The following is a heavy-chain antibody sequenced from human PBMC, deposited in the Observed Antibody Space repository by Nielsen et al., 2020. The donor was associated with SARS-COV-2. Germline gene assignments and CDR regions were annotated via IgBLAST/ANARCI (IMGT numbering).Heavy chain of an antibody. CDR1: GGSISSGSYY. CDR2: IYTSGST. CDR3: ARDSGYDFWSGGYYYGMDV. D-gene: IGHD3-3*01. J-gene: IGHJ6*02. Sequence: LRLSCTVSGGSISSGSYYWSWIRQPAGKGLEWIGRIYTSGSTNYNPSLKSRVTISVDTSKNQFSLKLSSVTAADTAVYYCARDSGYDFWSGGYYYGMDVWGQGTTVTVSS. V-gene: IGHV4-61*02.